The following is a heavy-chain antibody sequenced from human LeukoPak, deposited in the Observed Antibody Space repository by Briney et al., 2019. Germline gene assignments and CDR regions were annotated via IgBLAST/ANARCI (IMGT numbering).Heavy chain of an antibody. CDR1: GFTFSSYW. V-gene: IGHV3-7*01. J-gene: IGHJ4*02. CDR3: ARDLYYYDSSGYSY. CDR2: IKQDGSEK. Sequence: PGGSLRLSCAASGFTFSSYWMSWVRQAPGKGLEWVAHIKQDGSEKYYVDSVKGRFTISRDNAKNSLYLQMNSLRAEDTAVYYCARDLYYYDSSGYSYWGQGTLVTVSS. D-gene: IGHD3-22*01.